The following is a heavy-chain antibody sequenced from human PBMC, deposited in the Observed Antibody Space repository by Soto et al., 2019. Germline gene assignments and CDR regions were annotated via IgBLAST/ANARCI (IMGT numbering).Heavy chain of an antibody. CDR1: GFTFSSYG. CDR2: ISYDGSNK. CDR3: ARGGFADTAMAVTYYYGMDV. V-gene: IGHV3-30*03. D-gene: IGHD5-18*01. J-gene: IGHJ6*02. Sequence: GGSLRLSCAASGFTFSSYGMHWVRQAPGKGLEWVAVISYDGSNKYYADSVKGRFTISRDNSKNTLYLQMNSLRSEDTAVYYCARGGFADTAMAVTYYYGMDVWGQGTTVTVSS.